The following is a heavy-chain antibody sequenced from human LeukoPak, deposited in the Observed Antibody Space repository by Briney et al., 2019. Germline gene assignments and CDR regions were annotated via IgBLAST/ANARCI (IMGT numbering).Heavy chain of an antibody. V-gene: IGHV3-73*01. CDR2: IRSKANSYAT. CDR1: GFTFSGSA. J-gene: IGHJ6*03. CDR3: TARPNYYGSGSYYNLLIGYYYYYYMNV. D-gene: IGHD3-10*01. Sequence: GGSLRLSCAASGFTFSGSAMHWVRQASGKGLEWVGRIRSKANSYATAYAASVKGRFTISRDDSKNTLYLQMNSLKTEDTAVYYCTARPNYYGSGSYYNLLIGYYYYYYMNVWGKGTTVTVSS.